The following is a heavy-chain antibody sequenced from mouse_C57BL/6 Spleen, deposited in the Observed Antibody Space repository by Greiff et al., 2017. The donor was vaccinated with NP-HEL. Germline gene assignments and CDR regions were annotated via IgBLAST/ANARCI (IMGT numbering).Heavy chain of an antibody. D-gene: IGHD2-3*01. CDR3: ARRGPHYGYYVGYYAMDY. CDR1: GFTFSDYG. CDR2: ISNLAYRI. V-gene: IGHV5-15*04. Sequence: EVKLEESGGGLVQPGGSLKLSCAASGFTFSDYGMAWVRQAPRKGPEWVAFISNLAYRIYYADTVTGRFTISRENAKNTLYLEMSSLRSEDTAMYYCARRGPHYGYYVGYYAMDYWGQGTSVTVSS. J-gene: IGHJ4*01.